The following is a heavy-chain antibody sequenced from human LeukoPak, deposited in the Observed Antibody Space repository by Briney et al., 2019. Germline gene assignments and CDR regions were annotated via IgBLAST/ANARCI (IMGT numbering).Heavy chain of an antibody. CDR1: GFTFSDYY. J-gene: IGHJ4*02. CDR2: INHDNTEN. CDR3: TRRLDD. Sequence: GGSLRLSCAGSGFTFSDYYINWVRQAPGKGLEWVANINHDNTENNYLDSVKGRFTISRDNAQNSLYLQLNGLRVEDTAVYYCTRRLDDWGQGTLVTVSS. D-gene: IGHD3-16*01. V-gene: IGHV3-7*01.